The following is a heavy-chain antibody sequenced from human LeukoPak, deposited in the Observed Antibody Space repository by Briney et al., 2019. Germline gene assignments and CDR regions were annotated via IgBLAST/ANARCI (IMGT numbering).Heavy chain of an antibody. Sequence: GESLRLSCAASGFSFTTFWMSWVRQVAGKGLEWVATIKQDVSEKYYVDSVKGRFTISRDDAKNSLYLQMNSLRAEDTAVYYCARCGYRSAYGWGGGYYYYFMDVWGNGTTVTVSS. CDR3: ARCGYRSAYGWGGGYYYYFMDV. CDR1: GFSFTTFW. V-gene: IGHV3-7*01. CDR2: IKQDVSEK. J-gene: IGHJ6*03. D-gene: IGHD5-18*01.